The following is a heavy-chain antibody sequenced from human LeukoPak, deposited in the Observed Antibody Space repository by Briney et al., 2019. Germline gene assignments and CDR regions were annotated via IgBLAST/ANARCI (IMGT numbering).Heavy chain of an antibody. V-gene: IGHV1-2*02. Sequence: EASVKVSCKASGYTFTGYYMHWVRQAPGQGLEWMGWINPNSGGTNYAQKFQGRVTMTRDTSISTAYMELSRLRSDDTAVYYCARVWVLDYGDYVYYYYGMDVWGQGTTVTVSS. CDR2: INPNSGGT. J-gene: IGHJ6*02. CDR1: GYTFTGYY. CDR3: ARVWVLDYGDYVYYYYGMDV. D-gene: IGHD4-17*01.